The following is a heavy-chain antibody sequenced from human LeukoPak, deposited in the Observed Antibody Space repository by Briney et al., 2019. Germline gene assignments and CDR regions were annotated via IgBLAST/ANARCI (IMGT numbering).Heavy chain of an antibody. CDR1: GYTFTSYY. V-gene: IGHV1-46*01. D-gene: IGHD3-22*01. CDR3: ARDWRPYYYDSSAYYSPIDY. J-gene: IGHJ4*02. Sequence: ASVKVSCKASGYTFTSYYMHWVRQAPGQGLEWMGIINPSGGSTSYAQKFQGRVAMTRDTSTSTVYMALSSLRSEDTAVYYCARDWRPYYYDSSAYYSPIDYWGQGTLVTVSS. CDR2: INPSGGST.